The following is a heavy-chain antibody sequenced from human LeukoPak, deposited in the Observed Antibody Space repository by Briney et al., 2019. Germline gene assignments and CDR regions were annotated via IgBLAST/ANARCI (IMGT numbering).Heavy chain of an antibody. CDR1: GGPFIGYY. V-gene: IGHV4-34*01. CDR3: ARFSVVGAPPT. CDR2: IHHSGST. D-gene: IGHD1-26*01. J-gene: IGHJ5*02. Sequence: TSSEPLSLTFAVYGGPFIGYYWNWMLHPPAKQLDWIGEIHHSGSTNYSPSLRSRVTMSVDTSKTQFSPMLRSVPAADPAVYYCARFSVVGAPPTWGQGTLVSVSS.